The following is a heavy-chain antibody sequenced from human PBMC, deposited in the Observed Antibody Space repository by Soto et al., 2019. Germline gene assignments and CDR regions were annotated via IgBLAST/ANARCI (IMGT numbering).Heavy chain of an antibody. Sequence: PGGSLRLSCAASGFSFGSYALSWVRQAPGKGLEWVSTISGSDGKTFYADAVKGRFSISRDTSQSTLYLQMNSLRADDTGTYYCARWRYLDYWGQGTRVTVSS. CDR3: ARWRYLDY. D-gene: IGHD2-15*01. CDR2: ISGSDGKT. V-gene: IGHV3-23*01. CDR1: GFSFGSYA. J-gene: IGHJ4*02.